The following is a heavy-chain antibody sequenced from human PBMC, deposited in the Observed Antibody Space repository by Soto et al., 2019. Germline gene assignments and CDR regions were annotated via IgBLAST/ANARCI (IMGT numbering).Heavy chain of an antibody. D-gene: IGHD6-19*01. V-gene: IGHV1-69*06. Sequence: SVKVSCKASGGTFSSYAISWVRQAPGQGLEWMGGIIPIFGTANYAQKFQGRVTITADKSTSTAYMELSSLRSEDTAVYYCAKDSLPGIAVAGDYYYGMDVWGQGTTVTVSS. CDR3: AKDSLPGIAVAGDYYYGMDV. CDR2: IIPIFGTA. CDR1: GGTFSSYA. J-gene: IGHJ6*02.